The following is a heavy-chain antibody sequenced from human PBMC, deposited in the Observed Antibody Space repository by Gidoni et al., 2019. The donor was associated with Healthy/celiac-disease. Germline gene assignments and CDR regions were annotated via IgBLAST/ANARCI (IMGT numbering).Heavy chain of an antibody. J-gene: IGHJ6*02. CDR3: ASDGYCSSTSCFIPYGMDV. CDR1: GFTFSIYG. D-gene: IGHD2-2*01. V-gene: IGHV3-33*01. Sequence: QVQLVESGGGVVQPGRSLCLSCAASGFTFSIYGLHWVRQAPGQGLEWVAVIWYDGSNKYYADSVKGRFNIARDNSKNTLYLQMNSLRAEDTAVYYCASDGYCSSTSCFIPYGMDVWGQGTTVTVSS. CDR2: IWYDGSNK.